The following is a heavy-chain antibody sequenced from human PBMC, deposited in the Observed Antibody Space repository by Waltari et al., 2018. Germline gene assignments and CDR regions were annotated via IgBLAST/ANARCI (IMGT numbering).Heavy chain of an antibody. Sequence: QVQVVQSGAEVKKPGASVKVSCKVSGYTLAGFSIHWFRRAPGKGLEWMGRLDPKDGHAVLAQNFQGRVTMTEDSSTDTAYMELSSLRPEDTALYYCHLTGRNIVVMAATSPSFYSYIDVWGRGTTVTVSS. CDR2: LDPKDGHA. D-gene: IGHD2-15*01. V-gene: IGHV1-24*01. CDR3: HLTGRNIVVMAATSPSFYSYIDV. CDR1: GYTLAGFS. J-gene: IGHJ6*03.